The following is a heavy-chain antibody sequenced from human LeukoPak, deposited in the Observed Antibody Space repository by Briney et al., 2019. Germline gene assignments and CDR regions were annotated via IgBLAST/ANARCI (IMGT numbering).Heavy chain of an antibody. CDR3: AKDRSYDILTGGVGDY. J-gene: IGHJ4*02. CDR1: GFTFDDYA. Sequence: GGSLRLSCAASGFTFDDYAMHWVRQAPGKGLEWVSGISWNSGSIGYADSVKGRFTISRDNAKNSLYLQMNSLRAEDTALYYCAKDRSYDILTGGVGDYWGQGTLVTVSS. CDR2: ISWNSGSI. V-gene: IGHV3-9*01. D-gene: IGHD3-9*01.